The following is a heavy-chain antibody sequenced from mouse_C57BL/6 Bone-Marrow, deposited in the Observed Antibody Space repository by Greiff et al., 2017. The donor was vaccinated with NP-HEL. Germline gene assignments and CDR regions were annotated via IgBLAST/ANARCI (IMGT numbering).Heavy chain of an antibody. CDR3: AIHEGPNWDWFAY. CDR1: GYTFTEYT. J-gene: IGHJ3*01. Sequence: VKLQESGAELVKPGASVKLSCKASGYTFTEYTIHWVKQRSGQGLEWIGWFYPGSGSIKYIEKVKDKATLTADKSSSTVYMKLSRLTSEDSAVYFCAIHEGPNWDWFAYWGQGTLVTVSA. CDR2: FYPGSGSI. V-gene: IGHV1-62-2*01. D-gene: IGHD4-1*01.